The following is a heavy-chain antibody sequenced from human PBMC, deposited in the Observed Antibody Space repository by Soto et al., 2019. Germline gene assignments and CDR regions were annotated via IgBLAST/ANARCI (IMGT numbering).Heavy chain of an antibody. Sequence: SVKVSCKTSGYTFTNYDINWVRQAAGQGLEWMGWINPDSDNTGYAQKFQGRVTMTRDTSISTAYMELNSLRSEDTAVYYCARCRRYCTTTRCYPPALFPYGMDVWGQATTVIVS. D-gene: IGHD2-2*01. CDR3: ARCRRYCTTTRCYPPALFPYGMDV. V-gene: IGHV1-8*01. J-gene: IGHJ6*02. CDR2: INPDSDNT. CDR1: GYTFTNYD.